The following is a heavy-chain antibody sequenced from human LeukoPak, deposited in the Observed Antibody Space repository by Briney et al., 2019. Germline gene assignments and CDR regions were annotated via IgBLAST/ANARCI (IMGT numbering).Heavy chain of an antibody. CDR3: ARAFWVHYYGSGSYFADY. J-gene: IGHJ4*02. V-gene: IGHV3-66*02. Sequence: GGSLRLSCAASGFTVSSNYMSWVRQAPGKGLEWVSVIYSGGSTYYADSVKGRFTISRDNYKNTLYLQMNSLRAEDTAVYYCARAFWVHYYGSGSYFADYWGEGTLVTVSS. D-gene: IGHD3-10*01. CDR1: GFTVSSNY. CDR2: IYSGGST.